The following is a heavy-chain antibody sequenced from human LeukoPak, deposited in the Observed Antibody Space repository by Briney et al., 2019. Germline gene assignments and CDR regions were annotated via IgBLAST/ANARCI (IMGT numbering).Heavy chain of an antibody. CDR3: ARGDYGDSNFDY. CDR2: TSYDGSNK. D-gene: IGHD4-17*01. V-gene: IGHV3-30*03. CDR1: GFTVSSYY. Sequence: PGGSLRLSCAASGFTVSSYYMNWVRQAPGKGLEWVAVTSYDGSNKYYADSVKGRFTISRDNSKNTLYLQMNSLRAEDTAVYYCARGDYGDSNFDYWGQGTLVTVSS. J-gene: IGHJ4*02.